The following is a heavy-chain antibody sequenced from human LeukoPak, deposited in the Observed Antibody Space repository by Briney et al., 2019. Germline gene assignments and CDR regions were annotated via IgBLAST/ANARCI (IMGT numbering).Heavy chain of an antibody. J-gene: IGHJ3*01. V-gene: IGHV3-48*03. CDR3: ARDRTLTVVTRAFDF. D-gene: IGHD4-23*01. Sequence: PGGSLRLSCAASGFTFSSYEMNWVRQAPGKGLEWVSYISSSGSTIYYADSVKGRFTISRDNAKNSLYLQMNSLRAEDTAVYYCARDRTLTVVTRAFDFWGQGTMVTVSS. CDR1: GFTFSSYE. CDR2: ISSSGSTI.